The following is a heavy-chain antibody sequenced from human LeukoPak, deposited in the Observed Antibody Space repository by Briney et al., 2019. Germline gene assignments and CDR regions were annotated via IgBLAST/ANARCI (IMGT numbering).Heavy chain of an antibody. CDR1: GFTFSSYA. CDR3: ARVRFGGSFDC. D-gene: IGHD2-15*01. CDR2: ISNNGGST. V-gene: IGHV3-64*01. Sequence: GGSLRLSCAASGFTFSSYAMHWVRQAPGKGLEYVSAISNNGGSTYYANSVKGRFIISRDNSKNTLYLQMGSLRAEDMAVYYCARVRFGGSFDCWGQGTLVTVSS. J-gene: IGHJ4*02.